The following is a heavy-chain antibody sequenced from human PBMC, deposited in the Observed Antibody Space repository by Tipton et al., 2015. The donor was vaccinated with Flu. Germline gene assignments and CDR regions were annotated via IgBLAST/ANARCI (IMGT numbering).Heavy chain of an antibody. V-gene: IGHV4-38-2*01. CDR1: GEALGSSYY. CDR2: VHTSAGT. J-gene: IGHJ4*02. Sequence: GEALGSSYYWAWIRQPPGRGLEWIGNVHTSAGTYYNLSLRSRVTISVDRSKNQFSLRLASVTAADTAVYYCARSTYYYGSGSSDYWGQGTLVTVSS. CDR3: ARSTYYYGSGSSDY. D-gene: IGHD3-10*01.